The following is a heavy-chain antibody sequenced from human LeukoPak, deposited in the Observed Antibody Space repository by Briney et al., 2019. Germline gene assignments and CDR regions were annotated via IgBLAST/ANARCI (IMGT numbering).Heavy chain of an antibody. CDR3: AKGYCSGTSCRGLFDY. CDR1: GFTFSSYA. D-gene: IGHD2-15*01. CDR2: ISGSGGST. V-gene: IGHV3-23*01. Sequence: GGSLRLSCAASGFTFSSYAMSWVRQAPGTGLEWVSAISGSGGSTYYADSVKGRFTISRDNSKNTLYLQMNSLRAEDTAVYYCAKGYCSGTSCRGLFDYWGQGTLVTVSS. J-gene: IGHJ4*02.